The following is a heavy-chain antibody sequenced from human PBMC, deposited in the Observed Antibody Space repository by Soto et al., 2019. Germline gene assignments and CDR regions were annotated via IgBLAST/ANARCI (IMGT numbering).Heavy chain of an antibody. Sequence: QVQLVESGGGVVQPGRYLRLSCEASGFTFSSYAIHWVRQAPGKGLEWVAIISYDASNNYYADSVKGRFTISRDNSKNTLYLQMNSLRVEDTAVYYCTRGYSSSSAAFDYWGQGTLVTVSS. J-gene: IGHJ4*02. D-gene: IGHD6-13*01. CDR2: ISYDASNN. CDR1: GFTFSSYA. V-gene: IGHV3-30-3*01. CDR3: TRGYSSSSAAFDY.